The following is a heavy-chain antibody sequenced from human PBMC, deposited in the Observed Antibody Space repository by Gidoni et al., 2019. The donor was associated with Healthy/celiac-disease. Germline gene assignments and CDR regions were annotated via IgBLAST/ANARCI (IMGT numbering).Heavy chain of an antibody. CDR3: ASLRQKSGGYFDY. CDR2: INHSGST. V-gene: IGHV4-34*01. D-gene: IGHD3-10*01. J-gene: IGHJ4*02. CDR1: GGSFSGYY. Sequence: QVQLQQWGAGLLKPSETLSLTGAVYGGSFSGYYWSWIRQHPGKGLEWIGEINHSGSTNYNPSLKSRVTISVDTSKNQFSLKLSSVTAADTAVYYCASLRQKSGGYFDYWGQGTLVTVSS.